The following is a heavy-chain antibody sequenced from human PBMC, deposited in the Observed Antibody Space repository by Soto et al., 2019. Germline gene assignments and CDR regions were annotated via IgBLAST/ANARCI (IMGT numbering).Heavy chain of an antibody. V-gene: IGHV1-18*04. Sequence: SGEVSVRASGYTFSSYGISWVRQGPGQGLEWMGWISAYKGNTNYAQKRQGRATMTTDTSTSTAYMELRSLRSDDTAVYYCARDRGYYGSGSYRRYFEYWGQGTLVTVSS. CDR2: ISAYKGNT. CDR1: GYTFSSYG. J-gene: IGHJ4*02. CDR3: ARDRGYYGSGSYRRYFEY. D-gene: IGHD3-10*01.